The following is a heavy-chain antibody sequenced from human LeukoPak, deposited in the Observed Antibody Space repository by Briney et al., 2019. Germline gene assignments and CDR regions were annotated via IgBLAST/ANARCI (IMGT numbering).Heavy chain of an antibody. V-gene: IGHV4-34*01. J-gene: IGHJ3*02. Sequence: SETLSLTCAVYGGSFSGYSWSWIRQPPGKGLEWMWEINHSGSTNYNPSLKSRVTISVDTSKNKFSLKMSSVTAADTAVYYCARGYYAILTGPHPAFDIWGQGTMVTVSS. CDR1: GGSFSGYS. D-gene: IGHD3-9*01. CDR2: INHSGST. CDR3: ARGYYAILTGPHPAFDI.